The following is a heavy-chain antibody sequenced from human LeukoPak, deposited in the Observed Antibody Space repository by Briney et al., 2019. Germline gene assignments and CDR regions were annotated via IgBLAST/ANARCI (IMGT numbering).Heavy chain of an antibody. J-gene: IGHJ4*02. Sequence: GGSLRLSCAASGFTFRSYWMRWVRQAPGKGLEWVANIKQDGSKKNYVDSVKGRFTISRDNAKNSLYLQMNSLRAEDTAVYYCASGLELDYWGQGTLVTVSS. CDR3: ASGLELDY. V-gene: IGHV3-7*03. CDR2: IKQDGSKK. CDR1: GFTFRSYW.